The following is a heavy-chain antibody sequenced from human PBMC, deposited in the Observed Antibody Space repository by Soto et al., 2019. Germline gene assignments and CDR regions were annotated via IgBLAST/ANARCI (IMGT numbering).Heavy chain of an antibody. D-gene: IGHD6-13*01. V-gene: IGHV3-21*01. CDR1: GFTFSSYS. CDR3: ARWKSSSRLYYYMDV. J-gene: IGHJ6*03. CDR2: ISSSSSYI. Sequence: GGSLRLSCAASGFTFSSYSMNWVRQAPGKGLEWVSSISSSSSYIYYADSVKGRFTISRDNAKNSLYLQMNSLRAEDTAVYYCARWKSSSRLYYYMDVWGKGTTVTVSS.